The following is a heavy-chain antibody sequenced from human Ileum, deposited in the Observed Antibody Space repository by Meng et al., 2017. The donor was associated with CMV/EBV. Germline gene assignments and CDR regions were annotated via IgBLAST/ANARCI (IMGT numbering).Heavy chain of an antibody. Sequence: GESLKISCAASGFIFSTYEFNWVRQAPGKGLEWVANIKQDGSEKYYVDSVKGRFTISRDNAKNSLYLQMNSLRAEDTAVYYCARDGDFWFGYLDYWGQGSLVTVSS. D-gene: IGHD3-3*01. J-gene: IGHJ4*02. CDR2: IKQDGSEK. V-gene: IGHV3-7*01. CDR1: GFIFSTYE. CDR3: ARDGDFWFGYLDY.